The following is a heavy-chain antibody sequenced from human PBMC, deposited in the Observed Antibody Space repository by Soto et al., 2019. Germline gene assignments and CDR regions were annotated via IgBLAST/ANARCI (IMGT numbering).Heavy chain of an antibody. CDR1: GGSFRGYY. J-gene: IGHJ4*02. CDR2: INHSGST. Sequence: PSETLSLTCAVYGGSFRGYYWSWIRQPPGKGLEWIGEINHSGSTKYNPSLKSRVTISVDTSKSQFSLKLTSVTAADTAIYYCARGWELRRFDDWGQGTLVTVSS. D-gene: IGHD1-26*01. CDR3: ARGWELRRFDD. V-gene: IGHV4-34*01.